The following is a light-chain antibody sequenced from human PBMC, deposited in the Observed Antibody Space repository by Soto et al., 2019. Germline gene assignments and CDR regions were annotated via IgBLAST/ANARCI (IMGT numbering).Light chain of an antibody. V-gene: IGLV2-14*03. CDR3: SSYASTNAQL. CDR2: DVS. CDR1: SSDIGHYNY. Sequence: QSALTQPASVSGTPGQSITVSCIGTSSDIGHYNYVSWYQQHPGKAPKLIIRDVSSPPSGVPTRFSASKSGNTASLTISGLQVEDEAYYYCSSYASTNAQLFGGGTKLTVL. J-gene: IGLJ2*01.